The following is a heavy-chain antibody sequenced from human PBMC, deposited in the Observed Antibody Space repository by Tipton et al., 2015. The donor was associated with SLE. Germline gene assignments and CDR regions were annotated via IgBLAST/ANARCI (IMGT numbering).Heavy chain of an antibody. J-gene: IGHJ6*02. CDR3: ARGELRFLEWSEGMDV. V-gene: IGHV4-59*11. CDR1: GGSISSHY. D-gene: IGHD3-3*01. Sequence: TLSLTCTVSGGSISSHYWSWIRQPPGKGLEWIGYIYYSGSTNYNPSLKSRVTISVDTSKNQFSLKLSSVTAADTAVYYCARGELRFLEWSEGMDVWGQGTTVTVSS. CDR2: IYYSGST.